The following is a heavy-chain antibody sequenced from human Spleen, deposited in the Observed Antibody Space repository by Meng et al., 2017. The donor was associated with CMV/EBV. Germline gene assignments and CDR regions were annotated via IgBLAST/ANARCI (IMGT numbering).Heavy chain of an antibody. Sequence: GESLKISCADSGFTFDDHGMTWVRQAPGKGLEWVSGISGSGGDIYYAGSVKGRFTTSRDNSKNTLYLQMNSLRAEDTAVYYCAKRSQWLIGIYYYYGLDVWGQGTTVTVSS. V-gene: IGHV3-23*01. CDR1: GFTFDDHG. D-gene: IGHD6-19*01. CDR2: ISGSGGDI. J-gene: IGHJ6*02. CDR3: AKRSQWLIGIYYYYGLDV.